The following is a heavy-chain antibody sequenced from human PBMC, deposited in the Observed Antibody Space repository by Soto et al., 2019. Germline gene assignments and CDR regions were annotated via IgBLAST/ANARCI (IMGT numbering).Heavy chain of an antibody. CDR3: ARASSGSWSSTYYFDY. V-gene: IGHV4-59*01. Sequence: PSETLSLTCTVSGGSISSYYWSRIRQPPGKGLEWIGYIYYSGSTNYNPSLKSRVTISVDTSKNQFSLKLSSVTAADTAVYYCARASSGSWSSTYYFDYWGQGTLVTVSS. D-gene: IGHD6-13*01. CDR1: GGSISSYY. CDR2: IYYSGST. J-gene: IGHJ4*02.